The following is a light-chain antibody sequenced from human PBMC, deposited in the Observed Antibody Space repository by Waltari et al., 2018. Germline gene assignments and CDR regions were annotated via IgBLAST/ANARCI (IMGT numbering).Light chain of an antibody. CDR1: QSVLYSSNNKNY. CDR3: QQYYSTPPT. Sequence: DIVMTQSPDSLAASLGERATINRTSSQSVLYSSNNKNYLAWYQQKPGQPPKLLIYWASTRESGVPDRFSGSGSGTDFTLTISSLQAEDVAVYYCQQYYSTPPTFGGGTKVEIK. V-gene: IGKV4-1*01. CDR2: WAS. J-gene: IGKJ4*01.